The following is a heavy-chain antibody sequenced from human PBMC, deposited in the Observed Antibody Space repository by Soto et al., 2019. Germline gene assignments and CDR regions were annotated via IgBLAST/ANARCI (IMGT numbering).Heavy chain of an antibody. CDR1: GGSISSGGYY. CDR2: IYYSGST. CDR3: ARGNPLCTSHCYHGRFDP. J-gene: IGHJ5*02. Sequence: QVQLQESGPGLVKPSQTLSLTCSVSGGSISSGGYYWSWIRQHPGKGLEWIGYIYYSGSTYYNPSLKSRVTISVATSKNQFSLKLSSVTAADTAVYYCARGNPLCTSHCYHGRFDPWGQGTLVTVSS. D-gene: IGHD2-2*01. V-gene: IGHV4-31*03.